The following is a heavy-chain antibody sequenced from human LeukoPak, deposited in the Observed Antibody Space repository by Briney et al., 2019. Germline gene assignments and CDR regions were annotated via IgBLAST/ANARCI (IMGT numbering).Heavy chain of an antibody. CDR2: IYHSGST. J-gene: IGHJ6*02. CDR1: GGSISSGGYS. D-gene: IGHD2-15*01. CDR3: ARDAEDFGDYYYGMDV. Sequence: SQTLSLTCAVSGGSISSGGYSWSWIRQPPGKGLEWIGYIYHSGSTYYNPSLKSRVTISVDTSKNQFSLKLSSVTAADTAVYYCARDAEDFGDYYYGMDVWGQGTTVTVSS. V-gene: IGHV4-30-2*05.